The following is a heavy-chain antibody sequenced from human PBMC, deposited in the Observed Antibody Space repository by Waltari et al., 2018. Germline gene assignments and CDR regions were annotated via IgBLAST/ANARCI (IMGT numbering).Heavy chain of an antibody. CDR3: ARDRFRVSYGMDV. D-gene: IGHD3-10*01. CDR1: GFTFSSYS. Sequence: EVQLVESGGGLVKPGGSLRLSCAASGFTFSSYSMNWVRQAPGKGLEWVSSISSSSSYIYYADSVKGRFTSSRDNAKNSLYLQMNSLRAEDTAVYYCARDRFRVSYGMDVWGQGTTVTVSS. CDR2: ISSSSSYI. V-gene: IGHV3-21*01. J-gene: IGHJ6*02.